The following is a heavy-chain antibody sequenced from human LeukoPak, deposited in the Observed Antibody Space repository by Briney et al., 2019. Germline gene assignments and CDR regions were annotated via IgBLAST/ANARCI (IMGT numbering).Heavy chain of an antibody. CDR2: VRGSGSDT. CDR1: GFTFSTYA. D-gene: IGHD5-12*01. Sequence: SGGSLRLSCVVSGFTFSTYAMSWVRQAPGKGLEWVSAVRGSGSDTYYADSVKGRFTISRDNSKNTLYLQMNSLRAEDTAIYYCAKTSRRNSAYDSPFDSWGQGTLVTVSS. J-gene: IGHJ4*02. CDR3: AKTSRRNSAYDSPFDS. V-gene: IGHV3-23*01.